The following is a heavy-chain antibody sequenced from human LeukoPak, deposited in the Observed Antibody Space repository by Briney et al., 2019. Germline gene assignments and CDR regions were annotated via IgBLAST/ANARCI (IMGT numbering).Heavy chain of an antibody. D-gene: IGHD3-22*01. CDR1: GFTFDDYA. Sequence: PGGSLRLSCAASGFTFDDYAMHWVRQAPGKGLEWVSLISWDGFSTYYRDSVKGRFTISRDNSKSSLYLQMNSLRAEDTALYYCARVYRPYYDSSGYYDYWGQGTLVTVSS. V-gene: IGHV3-43D*03. J-gene: IGHJ4*02. CDR2: ISWDGFST. CDR3: ARVYRPYYDSSGYYDY.